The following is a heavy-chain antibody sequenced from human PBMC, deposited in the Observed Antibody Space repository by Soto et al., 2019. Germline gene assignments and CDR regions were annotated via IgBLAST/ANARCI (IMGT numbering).Heavy chain of an antibody. Sequence: QVQLVESGGGVVQPGRSLRLSCVASGFTFTNHGWHWVRQAPGKGLEWVAMIWFDGSKQYYADSVKGRFTISRDDSKNTFYMQMNSLRTEDTAVYYCARDRRATGSHAGWFDPWGQGTLVTVSS. CDR2: IWFDGSKQ. J-gene: IGHJ5*02. V-gene: IGHV3-33*01. CDR3: ARDRRATGSHAGWFDP. D-gene: IGHD3-10*01. CDR1: GFTFTNHG.